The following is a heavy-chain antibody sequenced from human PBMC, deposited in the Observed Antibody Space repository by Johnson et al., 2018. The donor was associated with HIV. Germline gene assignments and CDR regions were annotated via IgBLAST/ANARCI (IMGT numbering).Heavy chain of an antibody. D-gene: IGHD3-22*01. CDR1: GFTFSSFA. J-gene: IGHJ3*02. CDR3: ARTPRPYYYDSSDGAFDI. Sequence: QVQLVESGGGVVQPGRSLSLSCAASGFTFSSFAIHWVRQAPGKGLEWVAVISYDGSNKYYADSVKCRFTISRDNSKNTLSLHMNSLRAEDTAVFYCARTPRPYYYDSSDGAFDIWGQGTMVTVSS. V-gene: IGHV3-30-3*01. CDR2: ISYDGSNK.